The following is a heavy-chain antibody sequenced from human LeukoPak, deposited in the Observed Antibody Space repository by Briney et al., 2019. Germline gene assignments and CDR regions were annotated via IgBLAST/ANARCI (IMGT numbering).Heavy chain of an antibody. CDR1: GRSISSYY. D-gene: IGHD3-22*01. CDR2: IYYSGST. J-gene: IGHJ6*02. CDR3: ARVSRDSSGYVGMDV. V-gene: IGHV4-59*01. Sequence: PSETLSLTCTVSGRSISSYYWSWIRQPPGKGLEWIGYIYYSGSTNYNPSLKSRVTISVDTSKNQFSLKLSSVTAADTAVYYCARVSRDSSGYVGMDVWGQGTTVTVSS.